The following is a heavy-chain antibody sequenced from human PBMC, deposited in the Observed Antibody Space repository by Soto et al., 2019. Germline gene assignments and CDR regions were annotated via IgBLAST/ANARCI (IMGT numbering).Heavy chain of an antibody. D-gene: IGHD1-26*01. CDR1: GFSISDYG. J-gene: IGHJ6*02. Sequence: QVQLVESGGGVVQPGWSLRLPCAASGFSISDYGMEWVRQAPGKGLEWVALISYDGNNTYYADSVKGRFTISRDNSKDTLFLQMTGLLAEDTAVYYCAKGAGDRLSLGMDVWGQGTTVTVSS. CDR2: ISYDGNNT. CDR3: AKGAGDRLSLGMDV. V-gene: IGHV3-30*18.